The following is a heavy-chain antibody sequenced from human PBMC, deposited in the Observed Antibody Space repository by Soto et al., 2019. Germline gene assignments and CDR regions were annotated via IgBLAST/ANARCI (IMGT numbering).Heavy chain of an antibody. CDR1: GFTFSSYA. D-gene: IGHD3-22*01. CDR2: ISGSGGST. CDR3: AKELVGAYDSSGYPCYFDC. V-gene: IGHV3-23*01. Sequence: GGSLRLSCAASGFTFSSYAMSWVRQAPGKGLEWVSAISGSGGSTYYADSVKGRFTISRDNSKNTLYLQMNSLRAEDTAVYYCAKELVGAYDSSGYPCYFDCWGQGTLVTISS. J-gene: IGHJ4*02.